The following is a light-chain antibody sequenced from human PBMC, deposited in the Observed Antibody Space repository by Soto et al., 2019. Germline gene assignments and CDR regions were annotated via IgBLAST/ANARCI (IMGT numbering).Light chain of an antibody. Sequence: EVVFARSPCPMYLSPGQSPKHSCTASPSDSRGYLAWYQQKPGQAPSLLIHGASSRATGIPDRFSGSGSGTDFTLTITRLEPEDFAVYYCQQYYNWPQTFGLGSKVDVK. J-gene: IGKJ1*01. CDR3: QQYYNWPQT. CDR2: GAS. V-gene: IGKV3-20*01. CDR1: PSDSRGY.